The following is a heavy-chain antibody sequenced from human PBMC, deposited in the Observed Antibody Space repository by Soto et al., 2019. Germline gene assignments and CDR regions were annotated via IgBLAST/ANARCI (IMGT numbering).Heavy chain of an antibody. CDR2: IKQDGSEK. D-gene: IGHD6-13*01. V-gene: IGHV3-7*01. CDR3: ARDVWEYSSSWYYFDY. Sequence: GGSLRLSCAASGFTFSSYWMSWVRQAPGKGLEWVANIKQDGSEKYYVDSVKGRFTISRDNAKNSLYLQMNSLRAEDTAVYYCARDVWEYSSSWYYFDYWGQGTLVTV. CDR1: GFTFSSYW. J-gene: IGHJ4*02.